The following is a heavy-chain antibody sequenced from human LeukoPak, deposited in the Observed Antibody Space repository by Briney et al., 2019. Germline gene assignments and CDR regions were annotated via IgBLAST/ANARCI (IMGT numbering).Heavy chain of an antibody. V-gene: IGHV4-61*02. J-gene: IGHJ4*02. D-gene: IGHD6-19*01. CDR2: IYTSGTT. CDR3: ARAPAPHISGSDYHFDY. Sequence: SQTLSLTCTVSGGSISSGRYYWGWIRQPAGKGLEWIGRIYTSGTTNYNSSLRSRVTISLDTSKNQFSLRLRSVTAADTAVYYCARAPAPHISGSDYHFDYWGQGTLVTVSS. CDR1: GGSISSGRYY.